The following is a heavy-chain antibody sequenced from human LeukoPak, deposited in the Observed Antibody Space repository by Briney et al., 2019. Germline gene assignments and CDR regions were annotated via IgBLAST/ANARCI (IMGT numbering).Heavy chain of an antibody. V-gene: IGHV1-24*01. J-gene: IGHJ3*02. D-gene: IGHD1-26*01. CDR2: FDPEDGET. CDR1: GYTLTELS. CDR3: ATVGAQGDAFDI. Sequence: GASVKVSCKVSGYTLTELSMHWVRQAPGKGLEWMGGFDPEDGETIYAQKFQGRVTMTEDTSTDTAYMELSSLRSEDTAVYYRATVGAQGDAFDIWGQGTMVTVSS.